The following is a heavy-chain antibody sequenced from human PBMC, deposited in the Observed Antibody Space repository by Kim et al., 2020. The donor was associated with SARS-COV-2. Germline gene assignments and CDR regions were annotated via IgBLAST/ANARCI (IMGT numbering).Heavy chain of an antibody. D-gene: IGHD2-2*01. CDR3: AREGPDHCSSTSCYGPDAFDI. V-gene: IGHV7-4-1*02. J-gene: IGHJ3*02. CDR1: GYTFTSYA. Sequence: ASVKVSCKASGYTFTSYAMNWVRQAPGQGLEWMGWINTNTGNPTYAQGFTGRFVFSLDTSVSTAYLQISSLKAEDTAVYYCAREGPDHCSSTSCYGPDAFDICGQGTMVTVSS. CDR2: INTNTGNP.